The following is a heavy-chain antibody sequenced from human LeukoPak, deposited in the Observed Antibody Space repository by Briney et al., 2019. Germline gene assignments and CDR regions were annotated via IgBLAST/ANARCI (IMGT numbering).Heavy chain of an antibody. Sequence: NTGESLKTSCKGSGYSFTSYWIGWVRQMPGKGLEWMGIIYSGDSDTRYSPSFQGQVTISADKSISTAYLQWSSLKASDTAMYYCARGGCSSTSCHPYYFDPWGQGTLVTVSS. V-gene: IGHV5-51*01. J-gene: IGHJ5*02. CDR2: IYSGDSDT. CDR3: ARGGCSSTSCHPYYFDP. CDR1: GYSFTSYW. D-gene: IGHD2-2*01.